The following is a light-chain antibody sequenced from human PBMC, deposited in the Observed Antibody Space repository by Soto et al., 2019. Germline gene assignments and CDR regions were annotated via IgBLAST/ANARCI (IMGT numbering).Light chain of an antibody. Sequence: QSVLTQPPSVSEAPRQRVTISCSGSRSTIGNNAVNWYQQLPGKAPKLLIYYDDLLPSGVSDRFSGSKSGTSASLAISGLQSEDEADYYCAAWDDSLNGRVFGGGTKLTVL. CDR1: RSTIGNNA. V-gene: IGLV1-36*01. J-gene: IGLJ2*01. CDR2: YDD. CDR3: AAWDDSLNGRV.